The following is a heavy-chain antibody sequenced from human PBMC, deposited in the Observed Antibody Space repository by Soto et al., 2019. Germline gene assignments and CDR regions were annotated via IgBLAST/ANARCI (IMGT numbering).Heavy chain of an antibody. CDR2: ILNDGSNR. Sequence: QVQLVESGGGVVQPGRSLRLSCAASGFTFSNYGMHWVRQAPGKGLEWVAVILNDGSNRYHADSVKDRFTISRDNSKNTLYLQMNSLRAEDTAVYYWARDDEYSGNGMDVWGQGTRVTVS. CDR1: GFTFSNYG. J-gene: IGHJ6*02. V-gene: IGHV3-33*01. CDR3: ARDDEYSGNGMDV. D-gene: IGHD3-10*01.